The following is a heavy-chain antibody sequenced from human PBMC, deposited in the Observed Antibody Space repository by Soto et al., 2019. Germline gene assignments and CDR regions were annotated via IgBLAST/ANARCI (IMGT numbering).Heavy chain of an antibody. V-gene: IGHV1-69*01. CDR2: IIPIFGTA. CDR1: GGTFSRHA. J-gene: IGHJ4*02. CDR3: ARGWGYDSNDYYYAY. Sequence: QVQLVQSGAEVRKPGSSVKVSCKASGGTFSRHAISWVRQAPGQGLEWMGGIIPIFGTANHAQKFQGRVTINADEPTSTVYMELSSLRSEDRAMYYCARGWGYDSNDYYYAYWGQGTLVIVSS. D-gene: IGHD3-22*01.